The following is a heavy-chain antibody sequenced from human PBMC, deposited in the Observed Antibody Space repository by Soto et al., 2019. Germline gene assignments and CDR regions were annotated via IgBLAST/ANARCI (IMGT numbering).Heavy chain of an antibody. CDR1: GGSVSSGSYY. V-gene: IGHV4-61*01. CDR3: ARDHPPPSGSYSSRYYYSGMDV. Sequence: PSETLSLTCTVSGGSVSSGSYYWSWIRQPPGKGLEWIGYIYYSGSTNYNPSLKSRVTISVDTSKNQSSLKLSSVTAADTAVYYCARDHPPPSGSYSSRYYYSGMDVWRQWTTVTVSS. J-gene: IGHJ6*02. CDR2: IYYSGST. D-gene: IGHD1-26*01.